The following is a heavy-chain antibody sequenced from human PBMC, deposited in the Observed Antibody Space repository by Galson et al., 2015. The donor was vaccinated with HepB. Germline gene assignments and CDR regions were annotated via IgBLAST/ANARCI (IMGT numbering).Heavy chain of an antibody. Sequence: SLRLSCAASGFTFSNAWMNWVRQAPGKGLEWVGRIKSKTDGGTTDYAAPVKGRFTISRDDSKNTLYLQMNSLKTEDTAVYYCTRPSSSWYLLFDYWGQGTLVTVSS. CDR1: GFTFSNAW. D-gene: IGHD6-13*01. V-gene: IGHV3-15*07. J-gene: IGHJ4*02. CDR2: IKSKTDGGTT. CDR3: TRPSSSWYLLFDY.